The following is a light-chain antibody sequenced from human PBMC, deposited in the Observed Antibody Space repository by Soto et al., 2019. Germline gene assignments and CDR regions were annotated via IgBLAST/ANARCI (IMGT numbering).Light chain of an antibody. J-gene: IGLJ1*01. CDR3: SSYTSTTTLYV. CDR1: SSDVGGYNY. Sequence: QSALTQPASVSGSPGQSITISCTGTSSDVGGYNYVSWYQQHPGKAPKLMIYEVSNRPSGVSRRFSGSKSGNTASLTISGXQAEDEADYYCSSYTSTTTLYVFGTGTKLTVL. V-gene: IGLV2-14*01. CDR2: EVS.